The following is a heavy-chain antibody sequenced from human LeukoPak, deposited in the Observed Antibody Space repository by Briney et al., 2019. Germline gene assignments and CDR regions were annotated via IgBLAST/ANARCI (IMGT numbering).Heavy chain of an antibody. CDR1: GFTFSSYS. J-gene: IGHJ5*02. Sequence: GGSLRLSCAASGFTFSSYSMNWVRQAPGKGLEWVSSINSSSSYIYYADSVKGRFTISRDNAKNSLYLQMNSLRAEDTAVYYCARGIGSIVVVPAANRGNWFDPWGQGTLVTVSS. CDR2: INSSSSYI. D-gene: IGHD2-2*01. V-gene: IGHV3-21*01. CDR3: ARGIGSIVVVPAANRGNWFDP.